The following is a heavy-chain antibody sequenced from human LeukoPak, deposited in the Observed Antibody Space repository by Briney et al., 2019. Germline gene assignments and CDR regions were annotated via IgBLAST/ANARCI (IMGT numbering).Heavy chain of an antibody. CDR3: AKGSYYDSSGYYFTNWYFDL. Sequence: GGSLRLSCAASGFTVSSNYMSWVRQAPGKGLEWVSVIYSGGSTYYADSVKGRFTFSRDNSKNTLHLQMNSLRAEDTAVYYCAKGSYYDSSGYYFTNWYFDLWGRGTLVTVSS. CDR2: IYSGGST. CDR1: GFTVSSNY. V-gene: IGHV3-53*01. J-gene: IGHJ2*01. D-gene: IGHD3-22*01.